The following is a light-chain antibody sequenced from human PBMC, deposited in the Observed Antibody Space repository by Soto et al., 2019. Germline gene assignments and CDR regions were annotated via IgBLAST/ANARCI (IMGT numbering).Light chain of an antibody. CDR2: EVT. CDR1: GSDVGFYSY. CDR3: SSYAGTNNFV. V-gene: IGLV2-8*01. Sequence: QSVLTQPPSASGSPGQSVTISCTGSGSDVGFYSYVSWYQQHPGKVPKLLIYEVTKRPSGVPDRFSGSKSGNTASLTVSGLQAEDEADYYCSSYAGTNNFVFGTGTKVTVL. J-gene: IGLJ1*01.